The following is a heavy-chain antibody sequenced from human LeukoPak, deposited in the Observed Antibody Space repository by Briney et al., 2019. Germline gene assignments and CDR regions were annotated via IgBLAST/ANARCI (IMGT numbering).Heavy chain of an antibody. Sequence: SETLSLTCTVSVGSISSSSYYWGWIRQPPGKGLEWIGSIYYSGSTYYNPSLKSRVTISVDTSKNQFSLKLSSVTAADTAVYYCARFGRDGYNPWGQGTLVTVSS. D-gene: IGHD5-24*01. CDR2: IYYSGST. CDR3: ARFGRDGYNP. V-gene: IGHV4-39*01. CDR1: VGSISSSSYY. J-gene: IGHJ4*02.